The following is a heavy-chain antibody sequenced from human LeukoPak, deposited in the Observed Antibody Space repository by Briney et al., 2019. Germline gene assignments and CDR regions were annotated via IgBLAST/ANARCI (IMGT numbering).Heavy chain of an antibody. CDR1: GFTFSSYS. J-gene: IGHJ5*02. CDR2: ISSSSSTI. Sequence: GGSLRLSCAASGFTFSSYSMNWVRQAPGKGLEWVSYISSSSSTIYYADSVKGRFTISRDNAKNSLYLQMNSLRAEDTAVYYCARDRYGYKFWFDPWGQGTLVTVSS. V-gene: IGHV3-48*04. CDR3: ARDRYGYKFWFDP. D-gene: IGHD5-18*01.